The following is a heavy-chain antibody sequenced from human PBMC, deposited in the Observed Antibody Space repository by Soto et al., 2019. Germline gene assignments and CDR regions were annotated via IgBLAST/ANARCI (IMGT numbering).Heavy chain of an antibody. Sequence: GGSLRLSCAASGFTFSSYAMSWVRQAPGKGPEWVSAITGGGGDTYHADSVKGRFTISRDNTENTLYLQMNSLRVEDTAVYYCAKGSASSRPYYFDYWGRGALVTVSS. CDR2: ITGGGGDT. D-gene: IGHD2-2*01. CDR1: GFTFSSYA. V-gene: IGHV3-23*01. J-gene: IGHJ4*02. CDR3: AKGSASSRPYYFDY.